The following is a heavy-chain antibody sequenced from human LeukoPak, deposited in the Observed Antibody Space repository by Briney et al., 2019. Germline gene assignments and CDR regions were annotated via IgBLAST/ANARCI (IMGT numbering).Heavy chain of an antibody. CDR2: IYYSGST. CDR3: ARAVSRVEDH. V-gene: IGHV4-61*01. CDR1: GGSISSGSYS. Sequence: SETLSLTCTVSGGSISSGSYSWSWIRQPPGKGLEWIGYIYYSGSTKYNPSLQSRATISVDTSNNQFSLNLRSVTAADTAVYYCARAVSRVEDHWGQGTLVTVSS. J-gene: IGHJ4*02.